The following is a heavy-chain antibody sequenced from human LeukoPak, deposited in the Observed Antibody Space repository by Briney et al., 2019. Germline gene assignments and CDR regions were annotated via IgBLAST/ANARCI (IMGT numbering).Heavy chain of an antibody. CDR3: ASSITIFGVVDY. CDR2: IYYSGST. D-gene: IGHD3-3*01. J-gene: IGHJ4*02. V-gene: IGHV4-39*01. Sequence: PSETLSLTCTVSGGSISSSSYYWGWIRQPPGKGLEWIGSIYYSGSTYYNPSLKSRVTISVDTSKNQFSLKLSSVTAADTAVYYCASSITIFGVVDYWGQGTLVTVSS. CDR1: GGSISSSSYY.